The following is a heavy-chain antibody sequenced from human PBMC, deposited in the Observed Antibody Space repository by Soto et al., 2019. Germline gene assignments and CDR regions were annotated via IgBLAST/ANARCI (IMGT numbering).Heavy chain of an antibody. Sequence: ASVKVSCKTSGYTFSNYGITWVRQAPGQPLEWLGWISLYSDGTNYAQKFQGRVTMTRDTSISTAYMELSRLRSADTAVYYCAILGGITVVRGVIINQPPFDSWGQGTLVTVP. J-gene: IGHJ4*02. CDR1: GYTFSNYG. D-gene: IGHD3-10*01. V-gene: IGHV1-2*02. CDR3: AILGGITVVRGVIINQPPFDS. CDR2: ISLYSDGT.